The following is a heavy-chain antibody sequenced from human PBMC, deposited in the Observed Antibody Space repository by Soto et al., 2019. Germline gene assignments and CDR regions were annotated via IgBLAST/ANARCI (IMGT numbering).Heavy chain of an antibody. D-gene: IGHD5-18*01. CDR3: AKDTAMVRGVYYYYGMDV. CDR1: GFTFSSYA. CDR2: LSGSGGST. V-gene: IGHV3-23*01. J-gene: IGHJ6*02. Sequence: EVQLLESGGGLVQPGGSLRLSCAASGFTFSSYAMSWVRQAPGKGLEWVSALSGSGGSTYYADSVKGRFTISRDNSKNTLYLQMNSVRAEDTAVYYCAKDTAMVRGVYYYYGMDVWGQGTTVTVSS.